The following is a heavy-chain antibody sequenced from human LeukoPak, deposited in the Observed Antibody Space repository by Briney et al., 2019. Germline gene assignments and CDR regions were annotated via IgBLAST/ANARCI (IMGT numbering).Heavy chain of an antibody. Sequence: GGSLRLSCAASGFTFSGYWMSWVRQAPGKGLEWVANLKQDGNEKYYVDSVKGRFTISRDNAKNSLYLQMNSLRAEDTAVYYCAREADPPYGGSYYFDYWGQGTLVTVSS. CDR2: LKQDGNEK. D-gene: IGHD4-23*01. J-gene: IGHJ4*02. CDR1: GFTFSGYW. V-gene: IGHV3-7*01. CDR3: AREADPPYGGSYYFDY.